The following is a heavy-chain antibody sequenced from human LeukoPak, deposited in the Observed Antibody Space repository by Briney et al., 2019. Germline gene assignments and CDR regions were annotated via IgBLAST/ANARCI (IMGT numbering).Heavy chain of an antibody. Sequence: GGSLRLSCAASGFTFSSYGMHWVRQAPGKGLEWVAVIWYDGSNKYYADSVKGRFTISRDNSKNTLYLQMNSLRAEGTAVYYCAREDSSGYYWSSYYFDYWGQGTLVTVSS. J-gene: IGHJ4*02. V-gene: IGHV3-33*01. D-gene: IGHD3-22*01. CDR2: IWYDGSNK. CDR3: AREDSSGYYWSSYYFDY. CDR1: GFTFSSYG.